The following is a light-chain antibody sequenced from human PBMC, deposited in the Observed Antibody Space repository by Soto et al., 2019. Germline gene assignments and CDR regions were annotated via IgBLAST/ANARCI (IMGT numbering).Light chain of an antibody. CDR3: SSYAGSYFYV. CDR1: NSDVGTYNY. V-gene: IGLV2-8*01. Sequence: QSVLAQPPSASGSPGQSVTITCTGTNSDVGTYNYVSWYQHHPGKAPKFMIYEVSKRPLGVPDRFSGSKSGNTASLTVSGLQAEDEADYYCSSYAGSYFYVFGPGTKVTVL. J-gene: IGLJ1*01. CDR2: EVS.